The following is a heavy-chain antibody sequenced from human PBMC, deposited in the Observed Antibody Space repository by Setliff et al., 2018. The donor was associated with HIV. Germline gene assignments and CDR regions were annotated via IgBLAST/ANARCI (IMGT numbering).Heavy chain of an antibody. CDR1: GYTFTGYA. Sequence: ASVKVSCKASGYTFTGYAIHWVRQAPGQRLEWMGWINAGNGNTKYSQKFQGRVTITTDTSASTAYMELSSLRSEDTAVYYCARDADYDFWSGYWRYFDYWGQGTLVTVSS. J-gene: IGHJ4*02. CDR2: INAGNGNT. D-gene: IGHD3-3*01. V-gene: IGHV1-3*01. CDR3: ARDADYDFWSGYWRYFDY.